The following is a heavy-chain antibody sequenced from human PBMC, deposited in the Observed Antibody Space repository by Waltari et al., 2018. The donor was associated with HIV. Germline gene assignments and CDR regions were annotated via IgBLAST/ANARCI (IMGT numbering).Heavy chain of an antibody. Sequence: EVQLVESGGGLVQPGRSLRLSCAASGFPFDDYAMHWVRQAPGKGLEWVSGISWNSGSIGYADSVKGRFTISRDNAKNSLYLQMNSLRAEDTALYYCAKGGTPFDYWGQGTLVTVSS. CDR3: AKGGTPFDY. V-gene: IGHV3-9*01. CDR2: ISWNSGSI. J-gene: IGHJ4*02. D-gene: IGHD3-16*01. CDR1: GFPFDDYA.